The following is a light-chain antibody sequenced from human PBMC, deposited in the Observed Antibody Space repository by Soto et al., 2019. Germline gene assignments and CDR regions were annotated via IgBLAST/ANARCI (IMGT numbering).Light chain of an antibody. V-gene: IGKV1-5*01. J-gene: IGKJ2*01. CDR1: QSINGR. Sequence: DIQMTQSPSTLSASLGDRVTITCRASQSINGRLAWYQQKPGRPPKLLIYDVSILESGVPSRFSGSGSGTDFTLTISSLRPDDFATFYCQQYKIYPYTFGQGTRLDIQ. CDR3: QQYKIYPYT. CDR2: DVS.